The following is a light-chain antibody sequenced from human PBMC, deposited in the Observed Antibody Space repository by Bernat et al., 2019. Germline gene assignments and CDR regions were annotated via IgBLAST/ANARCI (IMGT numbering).Light chain of an antibody. J-gene: IGKJ1*01. CDR3: QQYGSSPWT. Sequence: EIVLTQSSGTLSLSPGERATLSCRASQSVSSSYLAWYQQKPGQAPRLIIYGASSRATGIPDRFSSSGSGTDFTLTISRLEPEDFAVYYCQQYGSSPWTFGQGTKVEIK. CDR2: GAS. V-gene: IGKV3-20*01. CDR1: QSVSSSY.